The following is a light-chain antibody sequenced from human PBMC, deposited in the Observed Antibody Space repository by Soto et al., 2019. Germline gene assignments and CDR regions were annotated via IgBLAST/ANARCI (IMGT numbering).Light chain of an antibody. J-gene: IGLJ1*01. CDR1: SSDVGIYNY. Sequence: QCALTQPASVFGSPGQSIAISCTGSSSDVGIYNYVSWYQQHPGKVPKLIIYEVTNRPSGVSNRFSGSKSGNTASLTISGLQAEDEADYYCSSYTTSSTRVFGTGTKVTV. CDR2: EVT. CDR3: SSYTTSSTRV. V-gene: IGLV2-14*01.